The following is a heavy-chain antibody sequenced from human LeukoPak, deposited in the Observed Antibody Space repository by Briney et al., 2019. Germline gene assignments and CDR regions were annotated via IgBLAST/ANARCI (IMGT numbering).Heavy chain of an antibody. Sequence: GGSLKISCKGSGYSFTNYWIGWVRQMPGKGLEWMGIIYPGDSDTRYSPSFRGQVTMSADKSINTAYLQWSSLKASDTAIYYCARQPNYMDVWGKGTTVTVSS. CDR1: GYSFTNYW. J-gene: IGHJ6*03. CDR3: ARQPNYMDV. CDR2: IYPGDSDT. V-gene: IGHV5-51*01.